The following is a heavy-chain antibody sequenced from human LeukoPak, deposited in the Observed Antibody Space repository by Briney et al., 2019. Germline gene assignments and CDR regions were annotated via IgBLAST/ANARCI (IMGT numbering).Heavy chain of an antibody. V-gene: IGHV5-51*01. Sequence: GASLKISWKGSGYSFTSYWIGWVRPLPGKGLEWMGIIYPGDSDTRYSPSFQGQVTISADKSISTAYLQWGSLKASDTAMYYCARRPPLYDSSGYYAAFDYWGQGTLVTVSS. D-gene: IGHD3-22*01. CDR2: IYPGDSDT. CDR3: ARRPPLYDSSGYYAAFDY. J-gene: IGHJ4*02. CDR1: GYSFTSYW.